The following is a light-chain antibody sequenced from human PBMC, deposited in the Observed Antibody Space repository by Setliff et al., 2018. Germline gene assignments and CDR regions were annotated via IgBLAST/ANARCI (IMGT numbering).Light chain of an antibody. CDR2: EVS. CDR3: SSYAGSNNYV. Sequence: QSALTQPPSASGSPGQSVTISCTGTSSDVGGYNYVSWYQQHPGKAPKFMIYEVSKRPSGVPDRFSGFKSGNTASLTVSGLQAEDEADYYCSSYAGSNNYVFGTGTKVPVL. J-gene: IGLJ1*01. V-gene: IGLV2-8*01. CDR1: SSDVGGYNY.